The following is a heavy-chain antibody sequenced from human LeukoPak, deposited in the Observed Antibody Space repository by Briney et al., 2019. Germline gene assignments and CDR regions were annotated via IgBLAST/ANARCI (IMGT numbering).Heavy chain of an antibody. CDR1: GFTFSSYW. CDR2: MWYDESNE. J-gene: IGHJ4*02. D-gene: IGHD3-9*01. V-gene: IGHV3-33*08. CDR3: ARDGDDILTGFFDY. Sequence: GGSLRLSCVASGFTFSSYWMHWVRQAPGKGLEWVAVMWYDESNEYYPDSVKGRFTISRDNSKNTLYLQMNSLRAEDTAVYYCARDGDDILTGFFDYWGQGTLVTVSS.